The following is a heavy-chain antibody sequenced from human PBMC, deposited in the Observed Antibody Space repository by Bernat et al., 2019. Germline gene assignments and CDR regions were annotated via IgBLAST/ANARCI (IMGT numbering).Heavy chain of an antibody. CDR1: RFTFSSYA. V-gene: IGHV3-23*01. D-gene: IGHD3-10*01. CDR2: TISSGVSP. Sequence: EVQLLESGGGLVQPGGSLRLSCAASRFTFSSYAMNWVRQAPGKGLEWVAGIGTTISSGVSPYYADSVKGRFTISRDNSKNTLYLQMNSLRAEDTAVYYCARDGARGSGNSYYGMDVWGQGTTVTVSS. J-gene: IGHJ6*02. CDR3: ARDGARGSGNSYYGMDV.